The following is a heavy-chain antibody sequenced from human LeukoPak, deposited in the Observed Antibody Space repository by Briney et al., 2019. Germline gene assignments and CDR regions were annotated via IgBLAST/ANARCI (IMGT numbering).Heavy chain of an antibody. J-gene: IGHJ4*02. Sequence: SETLSLTCAVYGGSFSGYYWSWLRQPPGKGLEWIGEINHSGSTNYNPSLKSRVTISVDTSKNQFSLILSSVTAADTAVYYCARGGIVGATTFFYFDYWGQGTLVTVSS. D-gene: IGHD1-26*01. CDR3: ARGGIVGATTFFYFDY. CDR2: INHSGST. V-gene: IGHV4-34*01. CDR1: GGSFSGYY.